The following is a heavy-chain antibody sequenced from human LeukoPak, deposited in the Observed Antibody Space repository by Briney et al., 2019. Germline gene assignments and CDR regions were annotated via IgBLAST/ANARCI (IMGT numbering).Heavy chain of an antibody. D-gene: IGHD7-27*01. Sequence: GGSLRLSCAASGFTFSSYWMNWVRQAPGKGLEWVANIKQDGSEKYYVDSVKGRFTISRDNARNSMYLQMKSLRVEDTAVYYCAKTSLGWLDPWGQGALVTVSS. CDR2: IKQDGSEK. CDR1: GFTFSSYW. V-gene: IGHV3-7*01. J-gene: IGHJ5*02. CDR3: AKTSLGWLDP.